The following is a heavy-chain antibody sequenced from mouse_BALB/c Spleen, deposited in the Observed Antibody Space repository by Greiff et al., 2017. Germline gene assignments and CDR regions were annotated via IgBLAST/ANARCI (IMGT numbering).Heavy chain of an antibody. V-gene: IGHV2-9*02. D-gene: IGHD3-3*01. CDR2: IWAGGST. CDR3: GGDRAASTGVDY. Sequence: VLLVQSGPGLVAPSPCLSISCTVSGFSFTSYGVHWVRQPPGQGLEWLGVIWAGGSTTYNTALLSRLSIMTDNSKSQAFLKMHSLQTADTARYYCGGDRAASTGVDYWGQGTTVTVSS. J-gene: IGHJ2*01. CDR1: GFSFTSYG.